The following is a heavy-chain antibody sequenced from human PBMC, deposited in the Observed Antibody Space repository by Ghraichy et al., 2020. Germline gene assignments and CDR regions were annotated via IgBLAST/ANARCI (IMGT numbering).Heavy chain of an antibody. CDR2: ISYDGHNK. D-gene: IGHD2-2*01. J-gene: IGHJ3*01. Sequence: GGSLRLSCVASGFAFSSHAMHWVRQAPGKGLEWVAAISYDGHNKFYEDSVEGRFTISRDNSKSTLYLQLNSLRPEDTAIYYCARPKFCSTITCRDAFDFWGQGTKVTVAS. CDR3: ARPKFCSTITCRDAFDF. CDR1: GFAFSSHA. V-gene: IGHV3-30-3*01.